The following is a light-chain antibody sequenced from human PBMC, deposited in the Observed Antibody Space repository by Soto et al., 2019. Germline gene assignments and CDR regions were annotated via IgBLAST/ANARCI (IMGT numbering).Light chain of an antibody. V-gene: IGKV3-15*01. CDR2: VAS. J-gene: IGKJ2*01. CDR1: QSISSN. Sequence: EIVMTQSPATLSVSRGERATLSCRASQSISSNFACYQQKPRQAPSLLIYVASARATGIPARFSGSGSGTEFTRTNSSLQSEDHAVYYCQHYNNWPFTFGQGTKLEIK. CDR3: QHYNNWPFT.